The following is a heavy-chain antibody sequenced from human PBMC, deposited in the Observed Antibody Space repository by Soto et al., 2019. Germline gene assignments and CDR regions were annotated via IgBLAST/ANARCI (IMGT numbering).Heavy chain of an antibody. J-gene: IGHJ5*02. CDR1: GGTFNSYS. V-gene: IGHV1-69*06. CDR3: ARVGLYYYDSSGYSIRGFDP. CDR2: MIPILGTA. D-gene: IGHD3-22*01. Sequence: ASVKVFCKASGGTFNSYSINWVRQAPGQGLEWMGGMIPILGTANYAQKFQGRVTITADKSTSTAYMELSSLRSEDTAVYYCARVGLYYYDSSGYSIRGFDPWGQGTLVTVSS.